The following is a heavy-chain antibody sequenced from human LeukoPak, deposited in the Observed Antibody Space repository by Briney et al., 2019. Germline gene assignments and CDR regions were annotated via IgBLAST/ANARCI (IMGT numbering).Heavy chain of an antibody. CDR3: ARFLGDV. Sequence: PSETLSLTCALSGGSFCGYYRSCIRQSPGGGVEWRGEIYHTGFRKPNPSLKSRVDMSADASKNQFSLKLSSVTAADTAVYFCARFLGDVWGQGTTVIVSS. J-gene: IGHJ6*02. CDR2: IYHTGFR. V-gene: IGHV4-34*01. CDR1: GGSFCGYY.